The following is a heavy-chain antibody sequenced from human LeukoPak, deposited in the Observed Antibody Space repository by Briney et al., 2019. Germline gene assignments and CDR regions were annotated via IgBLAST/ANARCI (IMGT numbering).Heavy chain of an antibody. CDR1: GFTFRSYW. J-gene: IGHJ4*02. CDR3: ARGGGSYSLPHFDY. D-gene: IGHD1-26*01. Sequence: GGSLRLSCAASGFTFRSYWMGWVRQAPGKGLEWVSYISSSSSTIYYADSVKGRFTISRDNAKNSLYLQMNSLRAEDTAVYYCARGGGSYSLPHFDYWGQGTLVTVSS. V-gene: IGHV3-48*01. CDR2: ISSSSSTI.